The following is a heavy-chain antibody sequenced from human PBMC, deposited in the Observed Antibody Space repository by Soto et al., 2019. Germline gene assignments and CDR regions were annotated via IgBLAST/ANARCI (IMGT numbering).Heavy chain of an antibody. V-gene: IGHV3-15*07. CDR3: SKQRAPSGSFYYCLEV. D-gene: IGHD3-10*01. J-gene: IGHJ3*01. CDR1: GFDFTAAW. CDR2: IKSKGSGETT. Sequence: QVVESGGGFATPGKSVRLSCVGSGFDFTAAWMNWVRQAPGTGLEWVGRIKSKGSGETTDYSAPVKGRITILRNDSKNPWYLQMNSLKTEDTAVYYCSKQRAPSGSFYYCLEVWGQGATVTVTS.